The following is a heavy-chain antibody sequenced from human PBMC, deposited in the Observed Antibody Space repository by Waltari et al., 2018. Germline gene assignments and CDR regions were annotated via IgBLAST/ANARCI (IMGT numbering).Heavy chain of an antibody. J-gene: IGHJ4*02. CDR1: GYSISSGYY. CDR2: IYHSGST. D-gene: IGHD2-21*01. CDR3: ATYSYCGGDCYSTVDY. Sequence: QVQLQESGPGLVKPSETLSLTCAVSGYSISSGYYWVWIRPPPGKGLEWIGSIYHSGSTYDNPSLKSRVTISVDTSKNQFSLKLSSVTAADTAVYYCATYSYCGGDCYSTVDYWGQGTLVTVSS. V-gene: IGHV4-38-2*01.